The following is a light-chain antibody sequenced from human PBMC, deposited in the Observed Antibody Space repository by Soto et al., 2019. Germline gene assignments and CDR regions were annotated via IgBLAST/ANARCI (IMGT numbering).Light chain of an antibody. Sequence: EIVLTQSPATLSLSPGERATLSCRASQSVSSYLAWYQQKPGQAPRLLIYDASNRATGIPARFSGSGSGTDFTLTISSLEPEDFATYYCQQYNSLWTFGQGTKVEIK. CDR2: DAS. V-gene: IGKV3-11*01. J-gene: IGKJ1*01. CDR1: QSVSSY. CDR3: QQYNSLWT.